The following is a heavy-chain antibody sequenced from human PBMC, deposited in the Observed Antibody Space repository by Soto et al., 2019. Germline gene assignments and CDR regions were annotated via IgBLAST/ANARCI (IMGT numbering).Heavy chain of an antibody. CDR1: GFTFDDYA. CDR2: ISWNSGSI. J-gene: IGHJ6*03. D-gene: IGHD4-4*01. CDR3: AKDISPSRLQPYYYYYYYMDV. V-gene: IGHV3-9*01. Sequence: GGSLRLSCAASGFTFDDYAMHWVRQAPGKGLEWVSGISWNSGSIGYADSVKGRFTISRDNAKNSLYLQMNSLRAEDTALYYCAKDISPSRLQPYYYYYYYMDVWGKGTTVTVSS.